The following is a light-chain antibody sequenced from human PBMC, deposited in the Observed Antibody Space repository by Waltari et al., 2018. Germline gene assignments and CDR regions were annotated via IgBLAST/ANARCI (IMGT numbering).Light chain of an antibody. CDR2: DVS. CDR3: SSYTSSSTLV. Sequence: QSALTQPASVSGSPGQSITISCTGTSSDVGGYNYVSWYQQHPGKAPKLMIYDVSKRPAGVPNRFSGSQSGNTASLTISGLQAEDEADYYCSSYTSSSTLVFGGGTKLTVL. CDR1: SSDVGGYNY. V-gene: IGLV2-14*01. J-gene: IGLJ2*01.